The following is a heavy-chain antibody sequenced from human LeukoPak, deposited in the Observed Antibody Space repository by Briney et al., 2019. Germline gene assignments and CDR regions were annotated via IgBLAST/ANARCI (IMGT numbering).Heavy chain of an antibody. D-gene: IGHD6-25*01. Sequence: GGSLRLSCAASGFTFSSYWMSWGREAPGKGLEWVANIKQDGSEKYYVDSVKGRFTISRDNAKNSLFLQMNSLRAEDTAVYFCAISATARGGFDFWGQGTLVTVSS. V-gene: IGHV3-7*01. CDR2: IKQDGSEK. CDR3: AISATARGGFDF. CDR1: GFTFSSYW. J-gene: IGHJ4*02.